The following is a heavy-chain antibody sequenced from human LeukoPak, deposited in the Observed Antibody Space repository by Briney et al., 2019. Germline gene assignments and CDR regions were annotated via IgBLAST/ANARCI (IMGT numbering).Heavy chain of an antibody. CDR3: ARQGYCGGDCYFFDY. Sequence: PGGSLRLSCAASGFTFSSHAMSWVRQAPGKGLEWVSAIIGSGGSTYYADSVKGRFTISRDNSKNTLYLQMNSLRAEDTAVYYCARQGYCGGDCYFFDYWGQGTLVTVSS. CDR1: GFTFSSHA. CDR2: IIGSGGST. J-gene: IGHJ4*02. V-gene: IGHV3-23*01. D-gene: IGHD2-21*02.